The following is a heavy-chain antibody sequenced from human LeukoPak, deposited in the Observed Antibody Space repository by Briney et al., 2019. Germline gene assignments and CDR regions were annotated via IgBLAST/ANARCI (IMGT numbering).Heavy chain of an antibody. CDR1: GFTFSSYA. Sequence: PGGSLRLSCAASGFTFSSYAMSWVRQAPGKGLEWVSGISGSGGRTYYADSVKGRFTISRDNSRNTLYLQMNSPRAEDTAVYYCAILPGYSSGWYEVNYWGQGTLVTVSS. D-gene: IGHD6-13*01. V-gene: IGHV3-23*01. J-gene: IGHJ4*02. CDR3: AILPGYSSGWYEVNY. CDR2: ISGSGGRT.